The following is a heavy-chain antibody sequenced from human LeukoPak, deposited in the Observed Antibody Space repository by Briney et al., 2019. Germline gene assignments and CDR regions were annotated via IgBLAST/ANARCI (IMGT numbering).Heavy chain of an antibody. Sequence: PGGSLRLSCAASGFTFSSYEMNWVRQAPGEGLEWVSSIGAAGSHIYYADSMKGRFTISRDNAKSSLFLQMNSLRAEDTGIYYCVRVGSGATRADTLDLWGQGTMVTVSS. CDR2: IGAAGSHI. CDR1: GFTFSSYE. CDR3: VRVGSGATRADTLDL. V-gene: IGHV3-21*01. J-gene: IGHJ3*01. D-gene: IGHD6-19*01.